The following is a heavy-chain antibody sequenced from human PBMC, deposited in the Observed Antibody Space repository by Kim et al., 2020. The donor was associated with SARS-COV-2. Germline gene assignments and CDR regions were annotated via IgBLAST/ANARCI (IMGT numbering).Heavy chain of an antibody. CDR2: ISYDGSNK. CDR3: ARGRGYYDYVWGSYRPLSGWLDV. V-gene: IGHV3-30*04. D-gene: IGHD3-16*02. Sequence: GGSLRLSCAASGFTFSSYAMHWVRQAPGKGLEWVAVISYDGSNKYYADSVKGRFTISRDNSKNTLYLQMNSLRAEDTAVYYCARGRGYYDYVWGSYRPLSGWLDVWGEGTTVTVSS. J-gene: IGHJ6*04. CDR1: GFTFSSYA.